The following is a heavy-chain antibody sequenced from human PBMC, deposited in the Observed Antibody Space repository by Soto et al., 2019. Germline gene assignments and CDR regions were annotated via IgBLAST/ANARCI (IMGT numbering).Heavy chain of an antibody. D-gene: IGHD4-17*01. V-gene: IGHV4-30-4*01. Sequence: QVQLQESGPGLVKPSQTLSLTCTVSGGSISSGDYYWSWIRQPPGKGLEWIGYIYYSGSTYYNPSLIIRVTISVDTSKNQFSLKLSSVTAADTAVYCCGRDLPDYGDYVTYYYRMDGWGQGTTVTL. CDR3: GRDLPDYGDYVTYYYRMDG. CDR2: IYYSGST. J-gene: IGHJ6*02. CDR1: GGSISSGDYY.